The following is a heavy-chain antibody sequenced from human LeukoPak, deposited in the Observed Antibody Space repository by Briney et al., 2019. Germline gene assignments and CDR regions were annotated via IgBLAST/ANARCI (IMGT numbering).Heavy chain of an antibody. CDR2: IWYDGSNK. D-gene: IGHD4-17*01. J-gene: IGHJ4*02. Sequence: GRPLRLSCAASGFTFSSYGMHWLRQAPGKGLEWVAVIWYDGSNKYYADSVKGRFNISRDNSKNTLYLQMNSLRAEDTAVYYCAGGRRAYGDYFDYWGQGNLVTVSS. CDR3: AGGRRAYGDYFDY. V-gene: IGHV3-33*01. CDR1: GFTFSSYG.